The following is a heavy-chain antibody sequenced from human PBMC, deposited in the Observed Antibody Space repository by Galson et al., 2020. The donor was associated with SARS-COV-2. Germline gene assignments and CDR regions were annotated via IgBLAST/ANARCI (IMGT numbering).Heavy chain of an antibody. CDR1: GYTFSSYG. Sequence: ASVKVSCQTSGYTFSSYGISWVRQAPGQGLEWMGWISTYRGNVNYAQKFQGRVTMTTDTSTRTAYMELRSLRSDDTAVYYCARGQTVYCSSASCYNYFECWGQGSQVTVSS. CDR2: ISTYRGNV. J-gene: IGHJ4*02. CDR3: ARGQTVYCSSASCYNYFEC. D-gene: IGHD2-2*02. V-gene: IGHV1-18*04.